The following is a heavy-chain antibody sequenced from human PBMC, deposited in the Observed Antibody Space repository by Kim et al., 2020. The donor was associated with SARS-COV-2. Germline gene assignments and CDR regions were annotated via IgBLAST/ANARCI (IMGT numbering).Heavy chain of an antibody. CDR2: ISSSGSTI. J-gene: IGHJ4*02. CDR3: AREDSSGLSRVDY. V-gene: IGHV3-48*03. CDR1: GFTFSSYE. Sequence: GGSLRLSCAASGFTFSSYEMNWVRQAPGKGLEWVSYISSSGSTIYYADSVMGRITISRDNAKNSLYLQRNSLRAEDTAVYYCAREDSSGLSRVDYWGQGTLVTVSS. D-gene: IGHD6-19*01.